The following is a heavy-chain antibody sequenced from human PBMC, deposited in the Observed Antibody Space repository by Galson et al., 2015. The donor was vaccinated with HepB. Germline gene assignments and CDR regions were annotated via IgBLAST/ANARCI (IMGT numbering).Heavy chain of an antibody. J-gene: IGHJ6*02. V-gene: IGHV4-30-4*07. Sequence: GKELEWIGFVRGSGSAYYNPSLKSRVTISVDRSKDQFSLNLRSVTAADTAVYYCARVLGSQVSYGMDVWGQGTMVTVSS. CDR2: VRGSGSA. CDR3: ARVLGSQVSYGMDV.